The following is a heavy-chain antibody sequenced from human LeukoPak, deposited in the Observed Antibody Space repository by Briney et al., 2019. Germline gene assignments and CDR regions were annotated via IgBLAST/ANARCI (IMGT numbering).Heavy chain of an antibody. V-gene: IGHV3-23*01. CDR3: AKDARSSWKDFFDY. CDR1: GFTFSSYA. J-gene: IGHJ4*02. Sequence: PGGSLRLSCAASGFTFSSYAVSWVRQAPGKGLEWVSRMGGSGGTTSYADSVKGRFTISRDKSKNTLYLEMNSLRAEDTAVYYCAKDARSSWKDFFDYWGQGALVTV. D-gene: IGHD6-13*01. CDR2: MGGSGGTT.